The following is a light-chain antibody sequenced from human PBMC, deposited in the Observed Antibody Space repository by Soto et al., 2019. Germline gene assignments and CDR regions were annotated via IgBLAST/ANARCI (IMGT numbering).Light chain of an antibody. Sequence: DIQLTQSPASLSASVGDRVTITCQASQDINNYLIWYQQKPGKAPNLLIYDASTLGTGVSSRFSGNGSGTDFSVTINNLQPQETATYYCQQYDVVPCTFGQGTKLEIK. CDR1: QDINNY. CDR2: DAS. J-gene: IGKJ2*02. V-gene: IGKV1-33*01. CDR3: QQYDVVPCT.